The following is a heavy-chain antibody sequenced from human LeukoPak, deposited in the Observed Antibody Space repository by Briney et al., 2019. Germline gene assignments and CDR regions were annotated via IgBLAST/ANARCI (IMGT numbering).Heavy chain of an antibody. CDR1: GFTFSSYG. CDR3: ARVHYDFTGLTDF. Sequence: GGSLRLSCAAPGFTFSSYGMHWVRQATRKGLEWVSAIGTAGDTYYPGSVKGRFTISRDNAKNSLYLQMNSLRAGDTAVYYCARVHYDFTGLTDFWGQGTLVTVSS. J-gene: IGHJ4*02. V-gene: IGHV3-13*01. D-gene: IGHD3-22*01. CDR2: IGTAGDT.